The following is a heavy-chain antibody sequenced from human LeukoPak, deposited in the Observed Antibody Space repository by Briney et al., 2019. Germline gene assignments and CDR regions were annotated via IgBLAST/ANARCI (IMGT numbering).Heavy chain of an antibody. V-gene: IGHV3-23*01. Sequence: GGSLRLSCAASGFTFNSCAMNRVRQAPGKGLEWVSTISGSGGSTYYADSVKGRFTISRDNSKNTLYLQMNSLRAEDTAVYYCAKPPRGGWKPFSSDYWGQGTLVTVFS. CDR2: ISGSGGST. D-gene: IGHD1-1*01. CDR1: GFTFNSCA. J-gene: IGHJ4*02. CDR3: AKPPRGGWKPFSSDY.